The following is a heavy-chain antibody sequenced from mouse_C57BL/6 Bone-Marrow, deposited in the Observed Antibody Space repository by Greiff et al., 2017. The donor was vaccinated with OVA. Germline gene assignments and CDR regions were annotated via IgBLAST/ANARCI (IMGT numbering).Heavy chain of an antibody. D-gene: IGHD1-1*01. V-gene: IGHV2-9*01. CDR2: IWGGGST. CDR1: GFSLTSYG. CDR3: AFTTVVATEWYVDV. J-gene: IGHJ1*03. Sequence: QVQLKASGPGLVAPSQSLSISCTVSGFSLTSYGVDWVRQPPGKGLEWLGVIWGGGSTNYNSALMSRVSNNKDNSKSQVFVKMNRLQTDDTAMYYCAFTTVVATEWYVDVWGTGNTVTVTA.